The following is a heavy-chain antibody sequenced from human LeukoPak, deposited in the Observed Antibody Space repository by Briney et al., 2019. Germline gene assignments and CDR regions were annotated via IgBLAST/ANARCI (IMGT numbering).Heavy chain of an antibody. CDR1: GGSISSGSYY. D-gene: IGHD1-26*01. V-gene: IGHV4-61*02. CDR2: IYTSGST. CDR3: ARHLLGANNGEIDY. Sequence: PSETLSLTCTVSGGSISSGSYYWSWIRQPAGKGLEWIGRIYTSGSTNYNPSLKSRVTISVDTSKNQFSLKLSSVTAADTAVYYCARHLLGANNGEIDYWGQGTLVTVSS. J-gene: IGHJ4*02.